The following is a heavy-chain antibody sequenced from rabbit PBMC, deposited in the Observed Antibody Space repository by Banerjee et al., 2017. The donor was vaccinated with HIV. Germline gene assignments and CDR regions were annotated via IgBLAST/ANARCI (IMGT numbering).Heavy chain of an antibody. CDR1: GFDFSSYG. CDR3: ARESGTGYGADRLDL. V-gene: IGHV1S47*01. J-gene: IGHJ6*01. D-gene: IGHD3-1*01. Sequence: VESGGGLVQPGESLKLSCKASGFDFSSYGVSWVRQAPGKGLEWIGYIDPVFGSTYYASWVNGRFTISSHNAQNTLYLQMTSLTGADTATYFCARESGTGYGADRLDLWGPGTLVTVS. CDR2: IDPVFGST.